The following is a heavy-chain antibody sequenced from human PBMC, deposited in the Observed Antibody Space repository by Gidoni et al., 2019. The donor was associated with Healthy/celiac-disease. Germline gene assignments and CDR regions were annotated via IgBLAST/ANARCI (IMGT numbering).Heavy chain of an antibody. CDR2: ISGSGGST. J-gene: IGHJ6*02. CDR1: GFTFSSYA. D-gene: IGHD3-10*01. V-gene: IGHV3-23*01. CDR3: AKASGWLSLPYYYYGMDV. Sequence: EVQLLESGGGLVQPGGSLRLSCAASGFTFSSYAMSWVRQAPGKGLEWVSAISGSGGSTYYADSVKGRFTISRDNSKNTLYLQMNSLRAEDTAVYYCAKASGWLSLPYYYYGMDVWGQGTTVTVSS.